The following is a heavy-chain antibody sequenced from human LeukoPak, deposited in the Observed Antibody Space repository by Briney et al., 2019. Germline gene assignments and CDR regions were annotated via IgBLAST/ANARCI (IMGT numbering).Heavy chain of an antibody. J-gene: IGHJ3*02. CDR2: ISGSAVIT. V-gene: IGHV3-23*01. D-gene: IGHD3-3*01. CDR1: GFTFSRFW. CDR3: AKSRLSGINDAFDI. Sequence: GGSLRLSCAASGFTFSRFWMSWVRQAQGKGLEWVSAISGSAVITFYADSVKGRFTISRDNSKNTLYLQMNSLRAEDTALYYCAKSRLSGINDAFDIWGQGTMVTVSS.